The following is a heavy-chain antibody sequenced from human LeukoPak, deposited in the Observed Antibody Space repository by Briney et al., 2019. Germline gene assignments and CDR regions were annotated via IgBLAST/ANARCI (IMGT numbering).Heavy chain of an antibody. CDR3: ARGNFRITIFGVVSYNWFDP. V-gene: IGHV1-18*01. CDR1: GYTFTSYG. Sequence: ASVKVSCKASGYTFTSYGISWVRQAPGQGLEWMGWISAYNGNTNYAQKLQGRVTMTTDTSTSTAYMELRSLRSDDTAVYYCARGNFRITIFGVVSYNWFDPWGQGTLVTVSS. D-gene: IGHD3-3*01. CDR2: ISAYNGNT. J-gene: IGHJ5*02.